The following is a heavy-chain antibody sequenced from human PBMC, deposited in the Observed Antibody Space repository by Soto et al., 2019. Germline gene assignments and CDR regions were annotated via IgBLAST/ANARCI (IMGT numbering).Heavy chain of an antibody. CDR1: GFSLSTSGVG. CDR2: IYWDDDK. CDR3: AHRGTMDRGSRNWFDP. D-gene: IGHD3-10*01. Sequence: QITLKESGPTLVKPTQTLTLTCTFSGFSLSTSGVGVGWIRQSPGEALEWLALIYWDDDKRYSPSLKNRLTITKDTSKNQVVLKMTNIEPVDSATYYCAHRGTMDRGSRNWFDPWGQGTLVTVSS. V-gene: IGHV2-5*02. J-gene: IGHJ5*02.